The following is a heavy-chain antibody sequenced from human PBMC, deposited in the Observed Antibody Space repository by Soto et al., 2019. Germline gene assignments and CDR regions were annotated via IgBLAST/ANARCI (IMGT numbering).Heavy chain of an antibody. CDR1: GFTFSNYA. D-gene: IGHD3-10*01. CDR3: AKDQNGSEYYYNPMDV. Sequence: EVQLLESGGDLVQPGGSLRLSCAASGFTFSNYAMSWVRQAPGEGLEWVSIITGTGGNTYYADSVEGRFTISRYNSKNTLYLQMNSLRAEDTAVYYCAKDQNGSEYYYNPMDVWGKGTTVTVSS. V-gene: IGHV3-23*01. J-gene: IGHJ6*03. CDR2: ITGTGGNT.